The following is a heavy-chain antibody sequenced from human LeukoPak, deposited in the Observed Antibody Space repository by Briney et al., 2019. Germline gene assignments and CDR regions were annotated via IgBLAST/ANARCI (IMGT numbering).Heavy chain of an antibody. CDR3: MRRDTGWNYSDY. CDR2: IYYKGNT. Sequence: PSETLSLTCTVSGASVSSTDYFWNWIRQPAGKGLEWIGDIYYKGNTNYNPSLKSRVTISLDMSKNHLSLTLTSVVAADTAIYYCMRRDTGWNYSDYWGQGILVTVSS. V-gene: IGHV4-61*10. J-gene: IGHJ4*02. CDR1: GASVSSTDYF. D-gene: IGHD6-19*01.